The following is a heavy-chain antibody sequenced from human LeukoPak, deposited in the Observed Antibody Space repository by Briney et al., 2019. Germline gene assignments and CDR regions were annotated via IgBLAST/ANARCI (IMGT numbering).Heavy chain of an antibody. Sequence: GGSLRLSCAASGFTFSSYNMNWVRQAPGKGLEWVSSITSSGSYIYYADSVKGRFTISRDNAKNSLYLQMNSRRAEDTAVYYCAELGITMIGGVWGKGTTVTISS. D-gene: IGHD3-10*02. CDR3: AELGITMIGGV. V-gene: IGHV3-21*01. CDR1: GFTFSSYN. CDR2: ITSSGSYI. J-gene: IGHJ6*04.